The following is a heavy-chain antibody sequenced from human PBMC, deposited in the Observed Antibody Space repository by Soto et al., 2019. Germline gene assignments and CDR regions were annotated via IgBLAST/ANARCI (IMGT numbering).Heavy chain of an antibody. V-gene: IGHV4-59*08. CDR2: VYYSGST. CDR1: GGSISGYY. D-gene: IGHD1-26*01. J-gene: IGHJ5*02. CDR3: XXXXTTXXXXFDP. Sequence: QVQLQESGPGLVKPSETLSLTCTVSGGSISGYYWSWIRQSPEKGLEWIGHVYYSGSTKYNPSLKSRVTISVDTSKNQFSLNLRSVTAXDXAVXXXXXXXTTXXXXFDPWGQGILVTVSS.